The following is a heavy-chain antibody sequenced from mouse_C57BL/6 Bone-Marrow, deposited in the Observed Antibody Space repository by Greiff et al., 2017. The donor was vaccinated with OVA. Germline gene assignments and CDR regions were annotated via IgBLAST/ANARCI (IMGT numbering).Heavy chain of an antibody. CDR2: IWSGGST. CDR3: AGIYYGSSYYAMDY. CDR1: GFSLTSYG. J-gene: IGHJ4*01. V-gene: IGHV2-4*01. Sequence: QVQLQHSGPGLVQPSQSLSITCTVSGFSLTSYGVHWVRQPPGKGLEWLGVIWSGGSTDYNAAFISRLSISKDNSKSQVFFKMNSLQADDTAIYYCAGIYYGSSYYAMDYWGQGTSVTVSS. D-gene: IGHD1-1*01.